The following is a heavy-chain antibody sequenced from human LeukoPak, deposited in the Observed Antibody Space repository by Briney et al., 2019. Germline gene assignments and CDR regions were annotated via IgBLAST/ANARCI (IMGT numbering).Heavy chain of an antibody. CDR2: IIHSGST. V-gene: IGHV4-34*12. J-gene: IGHJ3*02. D-gene: IGHD3-22*01. CDR3: ARDSFNYYDSSGYYGAFDI. CDR1: GGSFSGYY. Sequence: SETLSLTCAVYGGSFSGYYWSWIRQPPGKGLEWIGEIIHSGSTYYSPSLKSRITISLDTSKNQFSLKLSSVTAADTAVYYCARDSFNYYDSSGYYGAFDIWGQGTMVTVSS.